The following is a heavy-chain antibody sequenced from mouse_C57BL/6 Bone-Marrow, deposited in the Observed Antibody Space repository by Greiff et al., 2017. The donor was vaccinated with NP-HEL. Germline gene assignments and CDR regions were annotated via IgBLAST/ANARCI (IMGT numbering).Heavy chain of an antibody. CDR1: GFTFSDYY. CDR2: INYDGSST. J-gene: IGHJ4*01. CDR3: AREVVLQRRTDAIDY. Sequence: VPVVESEGGLVQPGSSMKLSCTASGFTFSDYYMAWVRQVPEKGLEWVANINYDGSSTSYLDSLKSRFIISRDNAKNILYLQMSSLKSEDHAMFCGAREVVLQRRTDAIDYWGQGTSVTVSS. V-gene: IGHV5-16*02. D-gene: IGHD1-3*01.